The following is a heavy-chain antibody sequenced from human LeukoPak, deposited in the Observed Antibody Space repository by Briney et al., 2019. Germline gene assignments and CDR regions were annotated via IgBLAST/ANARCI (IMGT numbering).Heavy chain of an antibody. J-gene: IGHJ4*02. Sequence: GESLKISCKGSGYSFTSYWIGWVRQMPGKGLEWMGIIYPGDSDTRYSPSFQGQVTISADKSISTAYLQWSSLKASDTAMYYCARRGDHCSGGSCYEFIDYWGQGTLVTVSS. CDR1: GYSFTSYW. CDR3: ARRGDHCSGGSCYEFIDY. V-gene: IGHV5-51*01. CDR2: IYPGDSDT. D-gene: IGHD2-15*01.